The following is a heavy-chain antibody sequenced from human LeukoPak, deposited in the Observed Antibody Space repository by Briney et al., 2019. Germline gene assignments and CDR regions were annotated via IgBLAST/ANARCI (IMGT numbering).Heavy chain of an antibody. D-gene: IGHD3-10*02. V-gene: IGHV3-7*01. Sequence: GGSLRLSCAASGFTFSSYWMTWVRQAPGKGLEWVANIKQDASENYYVDSVKGRFTISRDNAKNLLYLQMNSLRAEDTAVYYCAELGITMIGGVWGKGTTVTISS. CDR1: GFTFSSYW. J-gene: IGHJ6*04. CDR3: AELGITMIGGV. CDR2: IKQDASEN.